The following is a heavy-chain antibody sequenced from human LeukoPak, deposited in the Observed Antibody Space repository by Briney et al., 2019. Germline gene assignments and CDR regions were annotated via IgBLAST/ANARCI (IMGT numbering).Heavy chain of an antibody. Sequence: GGSLRLSCAASGFTFSNFWMTWVRQAPGQGLEWVSAISGSGGSTYYADSVKGRFTISRDNSKNTLYLQMNSLRAEDTAVYYCAKDRVYYYDSSGYYSDYWGQGTLVTVSS. J-gene: IGHJ4*02. CDR3: AKDRVYYYDSSGYYSDY. CDR1: GFTFSNFW. V-gene: IGHV3-23*01. CDR2: ISGSGGST. D-gene: IGHD3-22*01.